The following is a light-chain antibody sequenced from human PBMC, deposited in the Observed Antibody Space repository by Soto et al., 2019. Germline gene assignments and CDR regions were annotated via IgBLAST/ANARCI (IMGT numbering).Light chain of an antibody. CDR2: DVS. Sequence: QSALTQPASVSGSPGQSITISCTGTSSDVGGYNYVSWYQQHPGKAPKLMIYDVSNRPSGFSNRFSGSKSGNTASLTISGLQAEDEADYYCSSYTSSSTLAVFGRGTQLTVL. CDR3: SSYTSSSTLAV. CDR1: SSDVGGYNY. J-gene: IGLJ7*01. V-gene: IGLV2-14*01.